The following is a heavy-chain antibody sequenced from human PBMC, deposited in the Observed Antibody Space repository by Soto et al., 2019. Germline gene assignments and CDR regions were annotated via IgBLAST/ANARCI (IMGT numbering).Heavy chain of an antibody. CDR1: GASISSYY. CDR3: ARDGNFGDDIHDYYGMDV. D-gene: IGHD4-17*01. J-gene: IGHJ6*02. CDR2: MAPSGTS. Sequence: QVWLQESGPGLVKPSETLSLTCTVSGASISSYYWSWIRQPPGKRLEWIGYMAPSGTSKYNPSLAGRVTISVDTSNNQFSLKLTSVTAADTAVYYCARDGNFGDDIHDYYGMDVWGRGTTVTVSS. V-gene: IGHV4-59*01.